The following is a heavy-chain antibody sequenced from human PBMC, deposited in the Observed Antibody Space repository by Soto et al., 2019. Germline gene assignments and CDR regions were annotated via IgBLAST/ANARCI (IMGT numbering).Heavy chain of an antibody. J-gene: IGHJ6*02. V-gene: IGHV3-30-3*01. Sequence: QVQLVESGGGVVQPGRSLRLSCAASGFTFSSYAMHWVRQAPGKGLEWVAVISYDGSNKYYADSVKGRFTISRDNSKNTLYLQMNSLRAEDTAVYYCARDVGYYGLDYGMDVWGQGTTVTVSS. CDR1: GFTFSSYA. CDR3: ARDVGYYGLDYGMDV. D-gene: IGHD3-10*01. CDR2: ISYDGSNK.